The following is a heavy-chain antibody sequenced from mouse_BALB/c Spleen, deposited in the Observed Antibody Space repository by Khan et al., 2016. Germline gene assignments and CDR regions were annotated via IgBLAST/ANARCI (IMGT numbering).Heavy chain of an antibody. CDR1: GYSITSDYA. D-gene: IGHD2-1*01. Sequence: EVQLQESGPGLVKPSQSLSLTCTVSGYSITSDYAWNWIRQFPGNKLEWMGYIAYSGSTNYNPSLKSRISITRDASKNQFFLHLRSVTTEDRATYYCARWDYGNYALDFGGQGTSVTVSS. J-gene: IGHJ4*01. CDR2: IAYSGST. CDR3: ARWDYGNYALDF. V-gene: IGHV3-2*02.